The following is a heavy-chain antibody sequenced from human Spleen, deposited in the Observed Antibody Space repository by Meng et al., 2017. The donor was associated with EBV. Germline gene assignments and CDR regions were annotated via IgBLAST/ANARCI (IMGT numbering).Heavy chain of an antibody. CDR3: ARGVHSIGVAHFDP. CDR1: GGAFSYYD. Sequence: QVHLRQVSGRRLETSEHLLPTCGVYGGAFSYYDWTWIRQTRGKGREWIEYINHGENTKYNPSLESRDIISVDTSQNQFSLKLNSMTAADTAVYYCARGVHSIGVAHFDPWGQGTLVTVSS. CDR2: INHGENT. V-gene: IGHV4-34*01. J-gene: IGHJ5*02. D-gene: IGHD6-19*01.